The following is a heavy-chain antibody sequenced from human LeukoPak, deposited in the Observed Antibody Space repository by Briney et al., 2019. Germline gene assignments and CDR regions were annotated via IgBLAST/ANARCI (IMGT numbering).Heavy chain of an antibody. CDR3: ARGPTAYPYFDS. V-gene: IGHV4-59*01. Sequence: SETLSLTCTVSGGSIGSYFWSWIRQPPGKGLEWIGYVHYSGSTNYNPSLKSRVAISVDTSKIQFSLKLSSVTAADTAVYYCARGPTAYPYFDSWGQGTLVTVSS. J-gene: IGHJ4*02. D-gene: IGHD3-9*01. CDR1: GGSIGSYF. CDR2: VHYSGST.